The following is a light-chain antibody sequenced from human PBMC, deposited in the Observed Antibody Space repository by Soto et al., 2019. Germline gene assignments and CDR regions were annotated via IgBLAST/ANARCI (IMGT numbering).Light chain of an antibody. CDR2: KNS. CDR3: AAWDDRLRGFL. CDR1: SSNIGSNS. Sequence: QSVLTQPPSASGTPGQRVTISCSGSSSNIGSNSVYWYQQLPGTAPKLLIFKNSQRPSGVPDRFSGSKSGTSASLAVSGLRSGDEADYCCAAWDDRLRGFLFGPGTKVTVL. J-gene: IGLJ1*01. V-gene: IGLV1-47*01.